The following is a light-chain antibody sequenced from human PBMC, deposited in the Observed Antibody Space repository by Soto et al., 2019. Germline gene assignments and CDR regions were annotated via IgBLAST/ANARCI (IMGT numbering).Light chain of an antibody. J-gene: IGLJ1*01. CDR1: SGDVGSYNL. CDR2: EVT. V-gene: IGLV2-23*02. CDR3: CSYAGNSEV. Sequence: QSVLTQPAFVSGSPGQSITIPCTGTSGDVGSYNLVSWYQQHPGKAPKLLIYEVTERPSGVSNRFSGSKSGSTASLTISGLQPDDEADYYCCSYAGNSEVFGTGTKVTVL.